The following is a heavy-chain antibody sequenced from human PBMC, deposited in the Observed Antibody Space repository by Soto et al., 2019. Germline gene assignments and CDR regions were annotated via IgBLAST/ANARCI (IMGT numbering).Heavy chain of an antibody. CDR2: INPNSGGT. J-gene: IGHJ6*02. CDR1: GYTFTGYY. D-gene: IGHD3-10*01. Sequence: QVQLVQSGAEVKKPGASVKVSCKASGYTFTGYYMHWVRQAPGQGLEWMGWINPNSGGTNYAQKFQGWVTMTRDTSISTAYMELSRLRSDDTAVYYCARDLPNYYGSGSYYNPRTDYYYYYGMDVWGQGTTVTVSS. V-gene: IGHV1-2*04. CDR3: ARDLPNYYGSGSYYNPRTDYYYYYGMDV.